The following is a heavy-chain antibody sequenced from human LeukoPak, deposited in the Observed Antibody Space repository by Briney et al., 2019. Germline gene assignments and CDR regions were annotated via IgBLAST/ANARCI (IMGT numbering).Heavy chain of an antibody. CDR2: IDYTGSA. CDR1: GGSVSSNGYY. V-gene: IGHV4-61*08. CDR3: ARIPVAKTFDH. Sequence: PSETLSLTCTVSGGSVSSNGYYWSWVRQPPGKGLEWIGFIDYTGSANYNPSLKSRVTISLDTSKNQFSVKVMAVTAADTAVHYCARIPVAKTFDHGGQGTLVTVSS. D-gene: IGHD6-19*01. J-gene: IGHJ5*02.